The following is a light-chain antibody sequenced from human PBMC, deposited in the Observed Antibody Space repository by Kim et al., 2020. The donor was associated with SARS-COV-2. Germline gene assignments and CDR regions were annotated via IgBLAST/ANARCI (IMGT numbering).Light chain of an antibody. CDR1: QSIRSW. CDR3: QQYNSHSPSWT. Sequence: DIQMTQSPSTLSVSVGDRVTITCRASQSIRSWLAWYQQKPGKAPKVLIYDASSLESGVPSRFSGSGSGTEFTLTISSLQPDDFATYYCQQYNSHSPSWTFGQGTKLEI. CDR2: DAS. V-gene: IGKV1-5*01. J-gene: IGKJ1*01.